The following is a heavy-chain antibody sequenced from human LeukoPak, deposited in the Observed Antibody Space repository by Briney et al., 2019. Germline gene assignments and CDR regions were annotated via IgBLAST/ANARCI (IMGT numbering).Heavy chain of an antibody. J-gene: IGHJ2*01. D-gene: IGHD5-24*01. CDR2: IYYSGST. CDR3: ARGRRDGYNFYWYFDL. Sequence: SETLSLTCTVSGGSIGSSSYYWGWFRQPPGKGLEWIGSIYYSGSTYYNPSLKSRVTISVDTSKNQFSLKLSSVTAADTAVYYCARGRRDGYNFYWYFDLWGRGTLVTVSS. V-gene: IGHV4-39*07. CDR1: GGSIGSSSYY.